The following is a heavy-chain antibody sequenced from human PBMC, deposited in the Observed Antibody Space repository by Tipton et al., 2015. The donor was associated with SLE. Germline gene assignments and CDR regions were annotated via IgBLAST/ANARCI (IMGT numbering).Heavy chain of an antibody. V-gene: IGHV4-39*07. CDR3: ARPFCIDTSCYALDI. Sequence: PGLVKPSETLSLTCTVSGGSISSSDYYWVWIRQSPGKGLEWIGNIYYSGITYNNPSLKSRVTISLDTSKNQFSLRLSSVTAADTAVYYCARPFCIDTSCYALDIWGQGTRATVSS. CDR1: GGSISSSDYY. CDR2: IYYSGIT. D-gene: IGHD2-2*01. J-gene: IGHJ3*02.